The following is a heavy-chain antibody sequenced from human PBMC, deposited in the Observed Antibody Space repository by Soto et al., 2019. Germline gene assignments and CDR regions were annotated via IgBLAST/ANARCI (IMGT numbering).Heavy chain of an antibody. Sequence: QVQLVESGGGVVQPGRSLRLSCAASGFTFSSYGMHWVRQAPGKGLEWVAVIWYDGSNKYYADSVKGRFTISRDNSKNTLYLQMNSLRAEDTAVYYCARGDGYSSSWGPLDYWGQGTLVTVSS. D-gene: IGHD6-13*01. CDR2: IWYDGSNK. V-gene: IGHV3-33*01. CDR1: GFTFSSYG. J-gene: IGHJ4*02. CDR3: ARGDGYSSSWGPLDY.